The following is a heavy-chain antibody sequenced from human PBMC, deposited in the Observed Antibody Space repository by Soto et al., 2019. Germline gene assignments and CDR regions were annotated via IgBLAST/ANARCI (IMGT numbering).Heavy chain of an antibody. J-gene: IGHJ6*02. CDR3: AREYTAWPLAYGLDV. CDR1: GFTFSTYS. Sequence: GGSLRLSCVVSGFTFSTYSINWVRQAPGKGLEWVSSISSRSDIYYADSAKGRFTISRDNAKNSVSLQMNSLRAEDTAVYYCAREYTAWPLAYGLDVWGQGTTVTVSS. D-gene: IGHD2-2*02. V-gene: IGHV3-21*01. CDR2: ISSRSDI.